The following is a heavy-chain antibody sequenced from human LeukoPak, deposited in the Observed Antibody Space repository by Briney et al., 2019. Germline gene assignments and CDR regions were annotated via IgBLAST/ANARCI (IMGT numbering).Heavy chain of an antibody. D-gene: IGHD1-26*01. CDR2: IYYSGSN. CDR3: ARGGSDDHFDY. V-gene: IGHV4-59*01. Sequence: SETLPHICTVSGGSISSYFWSWIRQPPGKGLEWIGYIYYSGSNNYNPSLKSRVTISVDTSKNQFSLKLSSVTAADTAVYYCARGGSDDHFDYWGEGALVTVSS. CDR1: GGSISSYF. J-gene: IGHJ4*02.